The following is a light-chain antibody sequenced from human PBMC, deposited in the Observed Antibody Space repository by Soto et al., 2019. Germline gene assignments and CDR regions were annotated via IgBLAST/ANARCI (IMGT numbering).Light chain of an antibody. CDR2: DTS. J-gene: IGKJ5*01. Sequence: EVVMRQSPATLSVSPGEGATLSCRASQGIGDTLAWYQHKPGQTPRLLIYDTSTRATGVPDRFIGSGSGTDFTLTISRLEPEDFAVYYCQYYDKLAKAITFGQGTRLEIK. CDR1: QGIGDT. CDR3: QYYDKLAKAIT. V-gene: IGKV3-15*01.